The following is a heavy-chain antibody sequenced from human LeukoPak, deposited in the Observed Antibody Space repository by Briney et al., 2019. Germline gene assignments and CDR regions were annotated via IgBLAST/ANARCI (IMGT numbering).Heavy chain of an antibody. J-gene: IGHJ4*02. CDR2: IYPGDSDT. V-gene: IGHV5-51*01. Sequence: GESLKISCKGSGYSFTSYWIDWVRQMPGKGLEWMGIIYPGDSDTKYSPSFQGQVTISADKSISTAYLQWSSLKASDTAMYYCARLMRRGGMATTLAPIDYWGQGTLVTVSS. CDR3: ARLMRRGGMATTLAPIDY. D-gene: IGHD5-24*01. CDR1: GYSFTSYW.